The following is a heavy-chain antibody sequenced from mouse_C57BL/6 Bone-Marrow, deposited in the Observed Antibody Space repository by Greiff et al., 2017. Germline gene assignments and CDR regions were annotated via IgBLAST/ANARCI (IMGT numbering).Heavy chain of an antibody. J-gene: IGHJ2*01. Sequence: QVQLQQPGAELVKPGASVKLSCKASGYTFTSYWMQWVKQRPGQGLEWIGEIDPSDSYTNYNQKFKGKATLTVDTSSSTAYMQLSSLTSEDSAVYYCAWRRFDYWGQGTTLTVSS. CDR1: GYTFTSYW. V-gene: IGHV1-50*01. CDR3: AWRRFDY. CDR2: IDPSDSYT.